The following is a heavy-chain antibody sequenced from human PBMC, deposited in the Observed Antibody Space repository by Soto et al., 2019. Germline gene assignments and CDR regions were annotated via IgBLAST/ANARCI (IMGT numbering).Heavy chain of an antibody. D-gene: IGHD2-21*02. CDR3: AKNCGGDCYTNFDF. CDR2: IGGSGGTT. CDR1: GFTFSSYA. V-gene: IGHV3-23*01. J-gene: IGHJ4*02. Sequence: GGSLRLSCAASGFTFSSYAMSWVRQTPGMGLEWVSAIGGSGGTTYYADSVKGRFTISRDNSKNTLYLQMNSLRAEDTAVYYCAKNCGGDCYTNFDFWGQGTRVTVSS.